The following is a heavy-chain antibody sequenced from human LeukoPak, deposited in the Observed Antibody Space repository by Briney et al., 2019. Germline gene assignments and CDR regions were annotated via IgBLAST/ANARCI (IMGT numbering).Heavy chain of an antibody. J-gene: IGHJ6*03. Sequence: SQTLSLTCTVSGGSISSGSYYWSWIRQPAGKGLEWIGSIYYSGSTYYNPSLKSRVTISVDTSKNQFSLKLSSVTAADTAVYYCARASDYYYYYMDVWGKGTTVTVSS. CDR2: IYYSGST. V-gene: IGHV4-61*02. CDR1: GGSISSGSYY. CDR3: ARASDYYYYYMDV.